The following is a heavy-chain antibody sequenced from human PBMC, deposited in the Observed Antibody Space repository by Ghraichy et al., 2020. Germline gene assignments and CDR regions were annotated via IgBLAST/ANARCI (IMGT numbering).Heavy chain of an antibody. CDR1: GFTFSSYG. CDR3: AKDSGYGGNSGLYYYYGMDV. D-gene: IGHD4-23*01. J-gene: IGHJ6*02. CDR2: IRYDGSNK. Sequence: GESLNISCAASGFTFSSYGMHWVRQAPGKGLEWVAFIRYDGSNKYYADSVKGRFTISRDNSKNTLYLQMNSLRAEDTAVYYCAKDSGYGGNSGLYYYYGMDVWGQGTTVTVSS. V-gene: IGHV3-30*02.